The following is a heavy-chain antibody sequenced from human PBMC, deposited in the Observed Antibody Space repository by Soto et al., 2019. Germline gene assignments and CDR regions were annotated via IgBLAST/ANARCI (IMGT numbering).Heavy chain of an antibody. CDR2: ISPDDSDI. Sequence: PGESLKISCKGSGYSFADYWIAWVRQMPGKGLECMGIISPDDSDIRYSPSFRGQVTISADNSISTAYLQWSSLRASDTAIYYCARQLGKYSSSWYAFGIWGKGRMVTVSS. V-gene: IGHV5-51*01. CDR3: ARQLGKYSSSWYAFGI. J-gene: IGHJ3*02. D-gene: IGHD6-13*01. CDR1: GYSFADYW.